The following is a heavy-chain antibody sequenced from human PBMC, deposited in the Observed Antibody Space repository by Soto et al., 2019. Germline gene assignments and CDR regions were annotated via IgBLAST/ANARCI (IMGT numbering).Heavy chain of an antibody. Sequence: SETLSLTCTVSGGSISSYYWSWIRQPPGKGLEWIGYIYYSGSTNYNPSLKSRVTISVDTSKNQFSLKLSSVTAADTAVYYCARARPPNYGGRGFYFDYWGQGTLVTVS. CDR3: ARARPPNYGGRGFYFDY. CDR2: IYYSGST. V-gene: IGHV4-59*01. CDR1: GGSISSYY. D-gene: IGHD4-17*01. J-gene: IGHJ4*02.